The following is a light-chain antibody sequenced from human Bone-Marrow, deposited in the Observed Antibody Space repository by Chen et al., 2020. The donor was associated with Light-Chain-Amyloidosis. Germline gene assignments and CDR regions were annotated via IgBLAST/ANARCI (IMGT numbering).Light chain of an antibody. J-gene: IGLJ1*01. V-gene: IGLV2-14*01. Sequence: QSALTHPASVSGSPGQSINISCTGTSSDVGGDNHVSWYQQHPDKAPKLMIYEVTNRPSWVPDRFSGSKSDNTASLTISGLQTEDEADYFCSSYTITNTLVFGSGTRVTVL. CDR3: SSYTITNTLV. CDR2: EVT. CDR1: SSDVGGDNH.